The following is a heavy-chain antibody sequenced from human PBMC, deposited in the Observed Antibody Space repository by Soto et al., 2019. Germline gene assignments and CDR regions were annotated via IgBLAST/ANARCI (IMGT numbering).Heavy chain of an antibody. V-gene: IGHV1-18*01. CDR2: INPYNGNT. J-gene: IGHJ5*02. CDR3: ARDPAGGNRFDP. Sequence: QVQLVQSGAEVKKPGASVKVSCKASGYTFTTYGISWVRQAPGQGLEWMGWINPYNGNTNYAQKLQGRVTMTTDPSTSTAYMELRSLRSDDTAVYYCARDPAGGNRFDPWGQGTLATASS. D-gene: IGHD1-26*01. CDR1: GYTFTTYG.